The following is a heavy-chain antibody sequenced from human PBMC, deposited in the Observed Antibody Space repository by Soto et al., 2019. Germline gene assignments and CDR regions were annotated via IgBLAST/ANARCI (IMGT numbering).Heavy chain of an antibody. J-gene: IGHJ1*01. CDR1: GFTFSSYT. CDR3: ATEVVSSGHAGTFQH. V-gene: IGHV3-30-3*01. CDR2: VSYDGSNK. Sequence: QVQLVESGGGVVQPGRSLRLSCAASGFTFSSYTIHWVRQAPGKGREWVALVSYDGSNKNYADSVKGRFTISRDNSKNTLYVQMDSLRVEDTAVYYCATEVVSSGHAGTFQHWGQGSLVTVSS. D-gene: IGHD6-19*01.